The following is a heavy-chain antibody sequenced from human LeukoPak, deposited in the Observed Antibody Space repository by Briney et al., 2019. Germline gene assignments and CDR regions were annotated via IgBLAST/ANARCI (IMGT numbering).Heavy chain of an antibody. CDR3: ARDSPPERGIAVAGTMDY. D-gene: IGHD6-19*01. J-gene: IGHJ4*02. V-gene: IGHV1-46*01. CDR2: INPSGGST. Sequence: ASVTVSCKASGYTFTSYYMHWVRQAPGQGLEWMGIINPSGGSTSYAQKFQGRVTMTRDTSTSTVYMELSSLRSEDTAVYYCARDSPPERGIAVAGTMDYWGQGTLVTVPS. CDR1: GYTFTSYY.